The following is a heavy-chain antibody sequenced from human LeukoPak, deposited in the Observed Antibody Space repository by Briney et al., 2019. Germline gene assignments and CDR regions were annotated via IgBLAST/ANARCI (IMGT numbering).Heavy chain of an antibody. V-gene: IGHV3-23*01. CDR1: GFTFSNHA. D-gene: IGHD1-26*01. CDR3: AKDLGNSGSWDY. J-gene: IGHJ4*02. CDR2: ISGSGTST. Sequence: PGESLRLSCAASGFTFSNHAMSWVRQAPGKGLEWVSLISGSGTSTYYADSVKGRFTVSRDRSKNTLHLQMNSLRAEDTAVYYCAKDLGNSGSWDYWGQGALVTVST.